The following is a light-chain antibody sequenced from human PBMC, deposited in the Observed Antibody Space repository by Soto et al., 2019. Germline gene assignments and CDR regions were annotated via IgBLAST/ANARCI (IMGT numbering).Light chain of an antibody. CDR1: SSDVGGYNY. V-gene: IGLV2-14*01. CDR2: DVN. CDR3: SSYTSSITLYV. Sequence: QSALTQPASVSGSPGQSITISCTGTSSDVGGYNYVSWYQQHPGKAPKLMIYDVNNRPSGVSNRFSGSKSGNTASLTISGLQAEDEADYYCSSYTSSITLYVFGTGTKVTVL. J-gene: IGLJ1*01.